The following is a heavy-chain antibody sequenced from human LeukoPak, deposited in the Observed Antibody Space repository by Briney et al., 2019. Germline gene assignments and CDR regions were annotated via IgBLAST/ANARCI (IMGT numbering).Heavy chain of an antibody. CDR1: GFTFSSYA. D-gene: IGHD3-10*01. J-gene: IGHJ4*02. V-gene: IGHV3-23*01. Sequence: TGGSLRLSCAASGFTFSSYAMSWVRPAPGKGLEWVSAISGSGGSTYYADSVKGRFTSSRDNSKNTLYLQMNSLRAEDTAVYYCAKFNDYYGSGSTNYFDYWGQGTLVTASS. CDR2: ISGSGGST. CDR3: AKFNDYYGSGSTNYFDY.